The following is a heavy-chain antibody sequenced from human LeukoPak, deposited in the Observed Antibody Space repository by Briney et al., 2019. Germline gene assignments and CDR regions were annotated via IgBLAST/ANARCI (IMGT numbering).Heavy chain of an antibody. J-gene: IGHJ1*01. V-gene: IGHV1-18*01. CDR2: ISAYNGNT. Sequence: ASVKVSCKASGYTFTSYGISWVRQAPGQGLEWMGWISAYNGNTNYAQKLQGRVTMTTDTSTSTAYMELRSLRSDDTAVYYCARSGAGGYYGSRTTPIWGQGTLVTVSS. CDR3: ARSGAGGYYGSRTTPI. CDR1: GYTFTSYG. D-gene: IGHD3-10*01.